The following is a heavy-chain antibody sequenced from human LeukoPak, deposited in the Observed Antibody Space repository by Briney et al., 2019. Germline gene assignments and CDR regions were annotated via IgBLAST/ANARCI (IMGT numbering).Heavy chain of an antibody. V-gene: IGHV4-30-2*01. D-gene: IGHD6-6*01. J-gene: IGHJ3*02. CDR2: IYHSGST. CDR3: ASATVMGSSYAFDI. Sequence: PSETLSLTCTVSGGSISSGGYYWSWIRQPPGKGLEWIGYIYHSGSTYYNPSLKSRVTISVDRSKNQFSLKLSSVTVADTAVYYCASATVMGSSYAFDIWGQGTMVTVSS. CDR1: GGSISSGGYY.